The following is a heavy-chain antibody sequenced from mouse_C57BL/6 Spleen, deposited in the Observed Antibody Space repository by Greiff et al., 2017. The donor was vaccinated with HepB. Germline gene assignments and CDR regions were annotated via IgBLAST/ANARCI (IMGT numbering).Heavy chain of an antibody. CDR2: ISSGSSTI. D-gene: IGHD2-5*01. CDR3: ATLVVYSNYPYYFDY. Sequence: DVKLVESGGGLVKPGGSLKLSCAASGFTFSDYGMHWVRQAPEKGLEWVAYISSGSSTIYYADTVKGRFTISRDNAKNTLFLQMTSLRSEDTAMYYCATLVVYSNYPYYFDYWGQSTTLTVSS. CDR1: GFTFSDYG. V-gene: IGHV5-17*01. J-gene: IGHJ2*01.